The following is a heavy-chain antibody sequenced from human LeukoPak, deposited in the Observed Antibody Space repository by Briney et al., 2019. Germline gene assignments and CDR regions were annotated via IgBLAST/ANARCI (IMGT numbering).Heavy chain of an antibody. CDR1: GGSFSGYY. D-gene: IGHD3-9*01. Sequence: SETLSLTCAVYGGSFSGYYWSWIRQPPGKGLEWIGEINHSGGTNYNPSLKSRVTISVDTSKNQFSLKLSSVTAADTAVYYCARGPPYYDILTGSDYWGQGTLVTVS. CDR2: INHSGGT. V-gene: IGHV4-34*01. J-gene: IGHJ4*02. CDR3: ARGPPYYDILTGSDY.